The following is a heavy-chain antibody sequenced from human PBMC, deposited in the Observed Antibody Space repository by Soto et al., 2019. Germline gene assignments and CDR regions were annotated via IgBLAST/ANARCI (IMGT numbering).Heavy chain of an antibody. CDR1: GFTFNTYL. CDR2: ITSGSDSI. J-gene: IGHJ3*02. CDR3: ARRMTTVTTRWGSFDI. V-gene: IGHV3-21*01. Sequence: EVRLVESGGGLVKPGGSLRLSCAASGFTFNTYLMNWVRQAPGKGLEWVSSITSGSDSIYYADSVKGRFTISRDNAKISLYLQMDSLRAEDTAVYYCARRMTTVTTRWGSFDIWGQGTMVSVSS. D-gene: IGHD4-17*01.